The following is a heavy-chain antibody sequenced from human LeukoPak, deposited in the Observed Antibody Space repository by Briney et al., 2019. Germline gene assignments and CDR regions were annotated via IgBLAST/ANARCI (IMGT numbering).Heavy chain of an antibody. Sequence: SETLSLTCAVYGGSFSGYYWSWIRQPPGKGLEWIGEINHSGSTNYNPSLTSRVTISVDTSKNQFSLKLSSVTAADTAVYYCARSYSRFYYYYMDVWGKGTTVTVSS. D-gene: IGHD6-13*01. V-gene: IGHV4-34*01. CDR2: INHSGST. CDR3: ARSYSRFYYYYMDV. CDR1: GGSFSGYY. J-gene: IGHJ6*03.